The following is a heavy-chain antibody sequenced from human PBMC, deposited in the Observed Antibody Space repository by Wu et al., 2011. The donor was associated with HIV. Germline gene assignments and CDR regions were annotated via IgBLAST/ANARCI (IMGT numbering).Heavy chain of an antibody. V-gene: IGHV1-69*05. J-gene: IGHJ6*02. CDR3: ARVGRTSGNYGFDFYYYGLDV. CDR1: ADTFSSYT. Sequence: QVQLVQSETXMKKPESSVRVSCQVSADTFSSYTVNWVRQAPGQGLVWMGGIIPKFGTTNYAQRFQGRISISTAESTNLAYMELRQLTSDDTAVYFCARVGRTSGNYGFDFYYYGLDVWGQGTTVIVSS. D-gene: IGHD5-24*01. CDR2: IIPKFGTT.